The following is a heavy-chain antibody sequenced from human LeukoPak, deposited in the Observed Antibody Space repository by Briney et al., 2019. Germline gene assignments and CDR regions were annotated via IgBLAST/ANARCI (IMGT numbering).Heavy chain of an antibody. V-gene: IGHV4-59*01. CDR2: IYYSGST. CDR3: AAQLRYFDWLFPIHGYFQH. J-gene: IGHJ1*01. D-gene: IGHD3-9*01. CDR1: GGSISSYY. Sequence: PSETLSLTCTVSGGSISSYYWSWIRQPPGKGLEWIGYIYYSGSTNYNPSLKSRVTISVDTSKNQFSLKLSSVTAADTAVYYCAAQLRYFDWLFPIHGYFQHWGQGTLVTVSS.